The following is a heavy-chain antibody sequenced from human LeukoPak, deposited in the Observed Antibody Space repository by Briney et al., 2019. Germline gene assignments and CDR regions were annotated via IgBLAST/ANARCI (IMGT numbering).Heavy chain of an antibody. D-gene: IGHD2-2*02. J-gene: IGHJ3*02. V-gene: IGHV3-30*02. CDR3: AKGPDIVVVPAAIKSVGAFDI. Sequence: GGSLRLSCAASGFTFSSYGMHWVRQAPGKGLEWVAFILYDGSNKYYADSVKGRFTISRDNSKNTLYLQMNSLRAEDTAVYYCAKGPDIVVVPAAIKSVGAFDIWGQGTMVTVSP. CDR2: ILYDGSNK. CDR1: GFTFSSYG.